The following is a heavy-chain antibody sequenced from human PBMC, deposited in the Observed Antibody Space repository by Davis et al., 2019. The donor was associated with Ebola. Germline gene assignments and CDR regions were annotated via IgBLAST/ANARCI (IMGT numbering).Heavy chain of an antibody. CDR2: MNPNSGNT. CDR3: ARGGVAYSDLDY. Sequence: ASVKVSCKASGHTISTYTIDWVRQAPGQGLEWMGWMNPNSGNTGYAQKFQGRVTMTRENSMSTAYMELSSLRSEDTAVYFCARGGVAYSDLDYWGQGTLVAVSS. J-gene: IGHJ4*02. D-gene: IGHD2-21*01. V-gene: IGHV1-8*01. CDR1: GHTISTYT.